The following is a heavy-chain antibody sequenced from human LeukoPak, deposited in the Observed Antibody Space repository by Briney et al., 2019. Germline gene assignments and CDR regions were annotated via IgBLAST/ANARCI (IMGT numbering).Heavy chain of an antibody. Sequence: GGSLRLSCAASGFTFSSYAMSWVRQAPGKGLEWVSTISGSGSITYYADSVKGRFTISRDNSKNTLYLQMNSLRAEDTAVYYCAKGNDFWSGYKRYYFDYWGQGTLVTVSS. V-gene: IGHV3-23*01. CDR1: GFTFSSYA. CDR3: AKGNDFWSGYKRYYFDY. D-gene: IGHD3-3*01. J-gene: IGHJ4*02. CDR2: ISGSGSIT.